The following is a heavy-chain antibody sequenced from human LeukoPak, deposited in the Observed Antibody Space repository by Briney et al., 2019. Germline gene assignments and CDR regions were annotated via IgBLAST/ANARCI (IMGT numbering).Heavy chain of an antibody. CDR2: INHSGST. CDR1: GGSFSGYY. CDR3: AGSIAARPGYFDY. V-gene: IGHV4-34*01. J-gene: IGHJ4*02. D-gene: IGHD6-6*01. Sequence: SETLSLTCAVYGGSFSGYYWSWIRQPPGKELEWIGEINHSGSTNYNPSLKSRVTISVDTSKNQFSLKLSSVTAADTAVYYCAGSIAARPGYFDYWGQGTLVTVSS.